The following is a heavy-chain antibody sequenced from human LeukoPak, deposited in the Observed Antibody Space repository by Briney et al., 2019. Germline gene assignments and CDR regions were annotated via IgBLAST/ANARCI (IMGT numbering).Heavy chain of an antibody. CDR1: GFTFSSYA. CDR3: ARLPRYSSSWYDYYYGMDV. Sequence: GSLRLSCAASGFTFSSYAMSWIRQPPGKGLEWIGEINHSGSTNYNPSLKSRVTISVDTSKNQFSLKLSSVTAADTAVYYCARLPRYSSSWYDYYYGMDVWGQGTTVTVSS. V-gene: IGHV4-34*01. J-gene: IGHJ6*02. D-gene: IGHD6-13*01. CDR2: INHSGST.